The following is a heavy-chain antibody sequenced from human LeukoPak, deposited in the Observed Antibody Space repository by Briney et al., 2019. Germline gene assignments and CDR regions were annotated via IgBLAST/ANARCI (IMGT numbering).Heavy chain of an antibody. D-gene: IGHD3-10*01. J-gene: IGHJ3*02. CDR2: IDTSGNT. V-gene: IGHV4-4*07. CDR1: GVSISSYY. Sequence: PSETLSLTCTVSGVSISSYYWGWIRQPAGKGLEWMGRIDTSGNTNYNPSLNGRVTMSVDTSKTQFYLNLRSVTAADTAIYYCARGIVRGVSAPDIWGQGTMVTVSS. CDR3: ARGIVRGVSAPDI.